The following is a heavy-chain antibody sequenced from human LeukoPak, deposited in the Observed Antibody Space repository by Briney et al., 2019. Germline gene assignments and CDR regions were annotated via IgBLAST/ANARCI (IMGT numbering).Heavy chain of an antibody. D-gene: IGHD6-13*01. V-gene: IGHV3-30*02. CDR1: GFSFSDYG. J-gene: IGHJ6*03. Sequence: PGGSLRLSCVASGFSFSDYGLHWVRQAPGKGLEWVAFIQYDGNYKYYADSVKGRFTISRDHSKNTLYLQMNTVRPEDTGVYYCAKDWGSGSQNYYFHYYMDVWGTGTTVTVSS. CDR2: IQYDGNYK. CDR3: AKDWGSGSQNYYFHYYMDV.